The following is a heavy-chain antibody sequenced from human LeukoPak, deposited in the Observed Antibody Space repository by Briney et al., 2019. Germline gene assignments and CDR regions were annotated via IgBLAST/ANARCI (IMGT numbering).Heavy chain of an antibody. CDR1: GFTFSSYW. D-gene: IGHD3-3*01. V-gene: IGHV3-74*01. Sequence: GGSLRLSCAASGFTFSSYWVHWVRQAPGKGLVWVSRINSDGSSTSYADSVKGRFTISRDNAKNTLYLQMNSLRAEDTAVYYCARWDYDFWSGYLDYWGQGTLVTVSS. J-gene: IGHJ4*02. CDR2: INSDGSST. CDR3: ARWDYDFWSGYLDY.